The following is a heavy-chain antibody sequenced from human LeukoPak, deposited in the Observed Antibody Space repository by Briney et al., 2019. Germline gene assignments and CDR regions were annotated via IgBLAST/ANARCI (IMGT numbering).Heavy chain of an antibody. Sequence: GGSLRLSCAASGFTFSSYAMSWVRQAPGKGLEWVANIHPEGNEKYHVESVKGRFTISRDNTKNLLFLQMNGLRVEDTAVYYCARGADSSGDHWGQGTLVTVSS. CDR3: ARGADSSGDH. CDR2: IHPEGNEK. V-gene: IGHV3-7*04. J-gene: IGHJ4*02. CDR1: GFTFSSYA.